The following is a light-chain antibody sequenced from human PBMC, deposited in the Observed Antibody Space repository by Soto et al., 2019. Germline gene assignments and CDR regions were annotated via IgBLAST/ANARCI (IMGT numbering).Light chain of an antibody. J-gene: IGLJ2*01. CDR2: YDD. CDR1: SSNIGNNA. V-gene: IGLV1-36*01. CDR3: ATWDDSLNGVV. Sequence: QSALTQPPSVSEAPRQRVTISCSGSSSNIGNNAVNWYQQLPGKAPKLLIYYDDLLPSGVSDRFSGSKSGTSASLAISGLQSEDEADYSCATWDDSLNGVVFGGGTKVTVL.